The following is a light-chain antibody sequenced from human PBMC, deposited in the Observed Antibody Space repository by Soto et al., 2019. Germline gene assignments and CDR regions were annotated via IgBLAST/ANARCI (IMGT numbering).Light chain of an antibody. J-gene: IGLJ2*01. CDR1: NSNVGSNT. Sequence: QSVLTQPPSVSGTPGQRITISCSGSNSNVGSNTVNWYQQLPGAAPKLLKYTDNQRPSRVPDRFSGSKSGTAASLAISGLLSEDEAEYYCAAWDDGLRAVVFGGGTQLTVL. V-gene: IGLV1-44*01. CDR3: AAWDDGLRAVV. CDR2: TDN.